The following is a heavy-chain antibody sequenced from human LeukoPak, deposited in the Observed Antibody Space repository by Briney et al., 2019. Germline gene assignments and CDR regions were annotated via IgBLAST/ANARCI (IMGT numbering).Heavy chain of an antibody. CDR1: GGSFSEDY. V-gene: IGHV4-34*01. CDR3: ARGKGDLSMIVMIVTAVEFYFDS. D-gene: IGHD3-22*01. J-gene: IGHJ4*02. CDR2: INHSGST. Sequence: PSETLSLTCAVYGGSFSEDYWSWFRQPPGKGLEWIGEINHSGSTNYNPSLKSRVTLSLDTSKNQVSLKLNSLTAADTAVYYCARGKGDLSMIVMIVTAVEFYFDSWGPGTLVTVSS.